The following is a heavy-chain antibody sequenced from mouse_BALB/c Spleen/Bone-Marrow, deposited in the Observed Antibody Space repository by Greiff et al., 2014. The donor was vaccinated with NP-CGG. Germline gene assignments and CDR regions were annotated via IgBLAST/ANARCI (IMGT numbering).Heavy chain of an antibody. CDR1: GYTFTSYV. V-gene: IGHV1-14*01. Sequence: LKESGPELVKPGASVKMSYKASGYTFTSYVMHWVKQKPGQGLEWIGYINPYNDGTKYNEKFKGKATLTSDKSSSTAYTELSSLTSEDSAVYYCARKVWYYAMDYWGQGTSVTVSS. CDR2: INPYNDGT. D-gene: IGHD2-10*02. J-gene: IGHJ4*01. CDR3: ARKVWYYAMDY.